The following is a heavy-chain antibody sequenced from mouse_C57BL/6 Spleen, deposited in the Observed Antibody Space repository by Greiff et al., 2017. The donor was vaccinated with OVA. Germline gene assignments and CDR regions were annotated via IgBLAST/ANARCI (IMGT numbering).Heavy chain of an antibody. J-gene: IGHJ4*01. CDR1: GYSITSGYY. D-gene: IGHD1-1*01. V-gene: IGHV3-6*01. CDR3: ARDPVVARGYYAMDY. Sequence: EVHLVESGPGLVKPSQSLSLTCSVTGYSITSGYYWNWIRQFPGNKLEWMGYISYDGSNNYNPSLKNRISITRDTSKNQFFLKLNSVTTEDTATYYCARDPVVARGYYAMDYWGQGTSVTVSS. CDR2: ISYDGSN.